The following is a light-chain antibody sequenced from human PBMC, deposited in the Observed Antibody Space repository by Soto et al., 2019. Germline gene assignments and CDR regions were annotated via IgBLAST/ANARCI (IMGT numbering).Light chain of an antibody. J-gene: IGKJ1*01. CDR3: QQYNSYPWT. CDR1: QTISTW. CDR2: KES. V-gene: IGKV1-5*03. Sequence: DIQMTQSPSTLSASVGYRVTITCLASQTISTWLAWYQQKPGRATKLLIYKESSLESGVQSRFSGSGSGTEFTLTISTLQPDEFATYYCQQYNSYPWTFGQGTKVDIK.